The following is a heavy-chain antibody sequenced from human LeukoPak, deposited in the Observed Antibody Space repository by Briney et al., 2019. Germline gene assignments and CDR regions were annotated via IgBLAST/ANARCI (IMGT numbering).Heavy chain of an antibody. D-gene: IGHD5-12*01. CDR1: GGSFSGYY. V-gene: IGHV4-34*01. J-gene: IGHJ4*02. CDR2: INHSGST. CDR3: ARWAWLRRRGYFDY. Sequence: SETVSLTCAVYGGSFSGYYWSWIRQAPGKGLEWIGEINHSGSTNYNPSLKSRVTISVDTSKNQFSLKLSSVTAADTAVYYCARWAWLRRRGYFDYWGQGTLVTVSS.